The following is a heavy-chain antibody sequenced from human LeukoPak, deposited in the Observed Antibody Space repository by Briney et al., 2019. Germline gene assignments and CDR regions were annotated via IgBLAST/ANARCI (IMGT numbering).Heavy chain of an antibody. CDR2: IIPIFGIA. Sequence: SVKVSCKASGGTFSSYAISWVRQAPGPGLEWMGRIIPIFGIANYAQKFQGRVTITADKSTSTAYMELSSLRSEDTAVYYCARDQVAGTGWFDYWGQGTLVTVSS. V-gene: IGHV1-69*04. CDR1: GGTFSSYA. D-gene: IGHD6-19*01. CDR3: ARDQVAGTGWFDY. J-gene: IGHJ4*02.